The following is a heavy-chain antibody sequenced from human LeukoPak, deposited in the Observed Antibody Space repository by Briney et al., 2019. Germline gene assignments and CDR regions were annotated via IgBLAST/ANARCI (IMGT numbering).Heavy chain of an antibody. Sequence: SSQTLSLTCTVSGGSISSGDYYWSWIRQPPGKGLDWIGYIYYSGSTYYNPSLKSRVTISVDTSKNQFSLKLSSVTAADTAVYYCARDLGYWHNFDYWGQGTLVTVSS. CDR2: IYYSGST. CDR1: GGSISSGDYY. J-gene: IGHJ4*02. V-gene: IGHV4-30-4*08. D-gene: IGHD2-8*02. CDR3: ARDLGYWHNFDY.